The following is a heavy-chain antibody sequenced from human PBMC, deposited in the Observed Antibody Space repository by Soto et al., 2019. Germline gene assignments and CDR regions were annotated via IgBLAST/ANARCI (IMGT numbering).Heavy chain of an antibody. Sequence: SETLSLTCTVSNGSVSSGTYSWSWVRQPPGKGLEWIGYIYYSGTTYYTPSLKSRLTMSVDRANDHFSLNLTSVTAADTAVYFCARGHYYYGMDVWGQGITVTVSS. V-gene: IGHV4-30-2*01. J-gene: IGHJ6*02. CDR3: ARGHYYYGMDV. CDR2: IYYSGTT. CDR1: NGSVSSGTYS.